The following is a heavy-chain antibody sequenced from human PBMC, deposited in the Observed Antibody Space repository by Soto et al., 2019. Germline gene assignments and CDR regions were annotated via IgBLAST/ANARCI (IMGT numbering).Heavy chain of an antibody. Sequence: EVQLLESGGGLVQPGGSLRLSCAASGFTFSSYAMSWVRHAPGKGLEWVSAISGSGGSTYYADSVKGRFTISSDNSKNTLYLQMNRLRAEDTAVYYCAKVAAVVPAATPKSWGQGTLVTVSS. CDR3: AKVAAVVPAATPKS. CDR1: GFTFSSYA. D-gene: IGHD2-2*01. J-gene: IGHJ5*02. CDR2: ISGSGGST. V-gene: IGHV3-23*01.